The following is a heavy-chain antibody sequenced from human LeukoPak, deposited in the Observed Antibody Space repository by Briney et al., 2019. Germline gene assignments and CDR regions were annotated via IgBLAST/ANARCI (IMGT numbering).Heavy chain of an antibody. D-gene: IGHD3-22*01. CDR1: GYTFTSYY. CDR3: ARGPPDYYYDSSGYYY. J-gene: IGHJ4*02. Sequence: ASVKVSCKASGYTFTSYYMHWVRQAPGQGLEWMGIINPSGGSTSYAQKFQGRVTMTRDTSTSTVYMELSSLRSEDTAVYYCARGPPDYYYDSSGYYYWGQGTLVTVSS. CDR2: INPSGGST. V-gene: IGHV1-46*01.